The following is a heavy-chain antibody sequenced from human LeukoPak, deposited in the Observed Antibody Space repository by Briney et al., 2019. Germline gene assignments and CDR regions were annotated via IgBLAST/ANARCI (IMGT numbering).Heavy chain of an antibody. CDR1: GYNFSNNW. J-gene: IGHJ4*02. V-gene: IGHV5-51*01. CDR2: IYPGDSDT. CDR3: ARLRYATASGVDY. Sequence: GESLKISCKGSGYNFSNNWIGWVRQMPGKGLEWMGIIYPGDSDTRYSPSFQGQVTTSADKSVSTAYLQWNSLKASDTAMYYCARLRYATASGVDYWGQGTLVTVSS. D-gene: IGHD2-2*01.